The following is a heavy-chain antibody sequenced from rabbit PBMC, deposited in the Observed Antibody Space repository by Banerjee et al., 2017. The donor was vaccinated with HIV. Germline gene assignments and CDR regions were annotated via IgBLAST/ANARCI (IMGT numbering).Heavy chain of an antibody. CDR2: ITYGGSA. D-gene: IGHD8-1*01. V-gene: IGHV1S36*01. CDR3: VRDAYAGSSYGYGMDL. CDR1: GFSFSSYG. Sequence: EESGGDLVKPEGSLTLTCTASGFSFSSYGVSWVRQAPGKGLEWIGYITYGGSALYASWAKGRFTISRTSTTVDLKMTSLTAVDRATYFCVRDAYAGSSYGYGMDLWGPGTLVTVS. J-gene: IGHJ6*01.